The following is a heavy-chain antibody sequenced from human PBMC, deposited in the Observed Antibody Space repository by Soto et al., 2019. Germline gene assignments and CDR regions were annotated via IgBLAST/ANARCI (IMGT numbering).Heavy chain of an antibody. D-gene: IGHD5-18*01. V-gene: IGHV1-2*04. CDR3: ARGYSYGSLRGMDV. CDR1: GYTFTGYY. CDR2: INPNSGGT. Sequence: ASVKFSCKASGYTFTGYYMHWVRQAPGQGLEWMGWINPNSGGTNYAQKFQGWVTMTRDTSISTAYMELSRLRSDDTAVYYCARGYSYGSLRGMDVWGQGTTVTVSS. J-gene: IGHJ6*02.